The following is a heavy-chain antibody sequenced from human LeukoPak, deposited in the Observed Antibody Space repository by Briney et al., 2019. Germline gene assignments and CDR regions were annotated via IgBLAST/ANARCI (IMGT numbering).Heavy chain of an antibody. Sequence: ASVKVSCKASGYTFTSYGISWVRQAPGQGLEWMGWISAYNGNTNYAQKLQGRVTMTTDTSTSTAYMELRSLSSDDTAVYYCARGNYDFWSGLQPFDYWGQGTLVTVSS. D-gene: IGHD3-3*01. CDR1: GYTFTSYG. J-gene: IGHJ4*02. CDR2: ISAYNGNT. CDR3: ARGNYDFWSGLQPFDY. V-gene: IGHV1-18*01.